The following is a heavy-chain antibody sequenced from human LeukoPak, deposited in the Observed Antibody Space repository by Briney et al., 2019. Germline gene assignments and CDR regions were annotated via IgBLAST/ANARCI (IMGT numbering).Heavy chain of an antibody. CDR1: GGSISSYY. D-gene: IGHD3-22*01. CDR3: ARVSYYYDSSGYYPRYYYYYMDV. CDR2: IYYSGST. V-gene: IGHV4-59*01. Sequence: PSETLSLTCTVSGGSISSYYWSWIRQPPGKGLEWIGYIYYSGSTNYNPSLKSRVTISVDTSKNQFSLKLSSVTAADTAVYYCARVSYYYDSSGYYPRYYYYYMDVWGKGTTVTVSS. J-gene: IGHJ6*03.